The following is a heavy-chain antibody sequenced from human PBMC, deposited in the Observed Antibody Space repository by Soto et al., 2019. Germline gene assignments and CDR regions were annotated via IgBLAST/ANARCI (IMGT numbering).Heavy chain of an antibody. Sequence: QVQLVQSGAEVKEPGASVKVSCKASGYTFTSHTIHWARQPPDQALEWMGWIIVSHGRPRIAPHFQGRITLTTDTSATTAYMELNSLTSEDTAVYFCAREPEDGVPGDFWGQGTLVVVSS. CDR3: AREPEDGVPGDF. CDR1: GYTFTSHT. CDR2: IIVSHGRP. J-gene: IGHJ4*02. V-gene: IGHV1-3*01. D-gene: IGHD3-3*01.